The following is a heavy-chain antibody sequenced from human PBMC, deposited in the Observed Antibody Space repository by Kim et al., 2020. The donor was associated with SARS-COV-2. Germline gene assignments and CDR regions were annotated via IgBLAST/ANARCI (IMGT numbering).Heavy chain of an antibody. CDR3: ARDQTLSEIHYYYYGMDV. Sequence: GRLPISRDNAKNSLYLQINSLRAEDTAVYYCARDQTLSEIHYYYYGMDVWGQGTTVTVSS. D-gene: IGHD3-16*01. V-gene: IGHV3-11*06. J-gene: IGHJ6*02.